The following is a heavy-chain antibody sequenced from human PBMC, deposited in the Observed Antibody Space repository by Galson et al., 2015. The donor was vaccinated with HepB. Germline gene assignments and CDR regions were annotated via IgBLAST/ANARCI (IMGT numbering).Heavy chain of an antibody. J-gene: IGHJ6*02. CDR1: GFSLSTSGMC. CDR3: AREYYESSGSRNFYYSGLDV. CDR2: IAWDDDK. Sequence: PALVKPTQTLTLTCTFSGFSLSTSGMCVSWIRQPPGKALEWLARIAWDDDKYYSTSLKSRLTISKDTSKNQVFLTMTKMDPVDTATYYCAREYYESSGSRNFYYSGLDVWGQGTTVTVSS. D-gene: IGHD3-22*01. V-gene: IGHV2-70*11.